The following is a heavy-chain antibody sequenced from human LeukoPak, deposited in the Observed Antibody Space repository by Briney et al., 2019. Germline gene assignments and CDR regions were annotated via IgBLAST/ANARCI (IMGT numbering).Heavy chain of an antibody. J-gene: IGHJ4*02. CDR2: INPNSGDT. V-gene: IGHV1-2*02. D-gene: IGHD3-22*01. CDR1: GYTFTGYY. Sequence: ASVKVSCKASGYTFTGYYMHWVRQAPGQGLEWMGWINPNSGDTNYAQKFQGRVIMTRDTSISTAYVELSRLRSDDTAVYYCARSEGYDTSSVAYWGQGTLVTVSS. CDR3: ARSEGYDTSSVAY.